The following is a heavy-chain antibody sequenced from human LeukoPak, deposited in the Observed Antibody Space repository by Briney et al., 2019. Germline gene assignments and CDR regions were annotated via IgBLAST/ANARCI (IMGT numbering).Heavy chain of an antibody. CDR3: AREGSGWYIDY. CDR2: IYASGNT. D-gene: IGHD6-19*01. V-gene: IGHV4-4*07. J-gene: IGHJ4*02. CDR1: GGSISSSY. Sequence: SETLSLTCTVSGGSISSSYWRWIRQAAGKGLECIGRIYASGNTNYNPSLKSRVTMSVDTSKNQISLKLGSVTAADAAMYYYAREGSGWYIDYWGQGTLVTVSS.